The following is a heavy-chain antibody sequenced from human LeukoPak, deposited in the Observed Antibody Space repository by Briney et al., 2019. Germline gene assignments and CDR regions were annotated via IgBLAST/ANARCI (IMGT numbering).Heavy chain of an antibody. CDR2: ISSSSSYI. J-gene: IGHJ6*03. CDR3: ARALRSPYYMDV. Sequence: GGSLRLSCAASGFTFSSYSMNWVRQAPGKGLEWVSSISSSSSYIYYADSVKGRFTISRDNAKNSLYLQMNSLRAEDTAVYYCARALRSPYYMDVWGKGTTVTVSS. CDR1: GFTFSSYS. V-gene: IGHV3-21*01.